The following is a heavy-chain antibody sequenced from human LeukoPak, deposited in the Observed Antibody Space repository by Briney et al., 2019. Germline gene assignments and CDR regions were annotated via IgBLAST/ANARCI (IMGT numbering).Heavy chain of an antibody. V-gene: IGHV3-33*01. CDR2: IWNDGSET. CDR1: GFVFSNYG. CDR3: ARESVRSAGY. D-gene: IGHD6-13*01. J-gene: IGHJ4*02. Sequence: GGSLRLSCAASGFVFSNYGMHWVRQAPGKRLEWVAVIWNDGSETFHADSVKGRFTISRDNSKNTLYLQMNSLRAEDTAVYHCARESVRSAGYWGQGTLVTVSS.